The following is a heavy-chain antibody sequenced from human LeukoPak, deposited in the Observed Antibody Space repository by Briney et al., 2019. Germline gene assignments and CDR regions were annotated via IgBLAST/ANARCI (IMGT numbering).Heavy chain of an antibody. V-gene: IGHV3-74*01. J-gene: IGHJ5*02. CDR1: GFTFSSHW. Sequence: GGSLRLSCAASGFTFSSHWTHWVRQVPGKGLVWVSRINTDGSSTYYADSVKGRFTISRDNAKNTLYLQMNSLRAEDTAVYYCARGSRTTIFGVVFNWFDPWGQGTLVTVSS. CDR2: INTDGSST. D-gene: IGHD3-3*01. CDR3: ARGSRTTIFGVVFNWFDP.